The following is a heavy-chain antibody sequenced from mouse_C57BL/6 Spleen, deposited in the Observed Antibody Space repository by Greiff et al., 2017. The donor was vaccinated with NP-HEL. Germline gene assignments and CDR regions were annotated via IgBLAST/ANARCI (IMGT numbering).Heavy chain of an antibody. CDR2: IYPGSGST. J-gene: IGHJ2*01. CDR3: ARGIYCWDFDY. D-gene: IGHD1-1*01. CDR1: GYTFTSYW. Sequence: VNVVESGAELVKPGASVKMSCKASGYTFTSYWITWVKQRPGHGLEWIGDIYPGSGSTNYNEKFKRKATLTVDTSSSIAYRQLSSLTSEDSAVYYCARGIYCWDFDYWGQGTTLTVSS. V-gene: IGHV1-55*01.